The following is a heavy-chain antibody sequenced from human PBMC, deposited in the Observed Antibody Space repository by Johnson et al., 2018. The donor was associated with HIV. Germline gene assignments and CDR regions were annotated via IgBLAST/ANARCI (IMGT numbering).Heavy chain of an antibody. CDR2: VQRITDGGTP. J-gene: IGHJ3*02. CDR3: TTGPVGATKGGGAFDI. CDR1: GFTFHRAW. D-gene: IGHD1-26*01. V-gene: IGHV3-15*01. Sequence: EVQLVESGGGLVKPGGSLRVSCAASGFTFHRAWMSWVRQAPGKGLEWVGSVQRITDGGTPDYTAPVTGRFTISRDDSKNTLYLLMKSLKTDDTAVYYYTTGPVGATKGGGAFDIWGLGTMVTVSS.